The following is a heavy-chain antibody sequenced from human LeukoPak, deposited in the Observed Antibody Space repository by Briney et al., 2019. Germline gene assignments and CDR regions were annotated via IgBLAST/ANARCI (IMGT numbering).Heavy chain of an antibody. Sequence: SETLSLTCTVSGGSISSYYWSWIRQPPGKGLEWIGYIYYNGSTNCNPSLKSRVTISVDTSKNQFSLKLSSVTAADTAVYYCARADLRFLFDPWGQGTLVTVSS. CDR1: GGSISSYY. CDR2: IYYNGST. D-gene: IGHD3-3*01. J-gene: IGHJ5*02. CDR3: ARADLRFLFDP. V-gene: IGHV4-59*01.